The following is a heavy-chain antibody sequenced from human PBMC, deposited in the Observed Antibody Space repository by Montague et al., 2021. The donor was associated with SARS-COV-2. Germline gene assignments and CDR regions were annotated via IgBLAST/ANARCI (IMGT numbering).Heavy chain of an antibody. CDR1: GGSISSYY. CDR2: IYTSGST. V-gene: IGHV4-4*07. Sequence: SETLSLTCTVSGGSISSYYWSWIRQPAGKGLEWIGLIYTSGSTNYNPSLKSRVTMSLDTSKNQLSLKLRSVTAADTAVYYCARGTFGMGTFDIWGQGTMVTVSS. CDR3: ARGTFGMGTFDI. D-gene: IGHD2/OR15-2a*01. J-gene: IGHJ3*02.